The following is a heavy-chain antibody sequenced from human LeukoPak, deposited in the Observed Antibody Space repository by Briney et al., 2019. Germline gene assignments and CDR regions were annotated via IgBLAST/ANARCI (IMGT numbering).Heavy chain of an antibody. Sequence: SETLSLTCTVSGGSISSSSYYWGWIRQPPGKGLEWIGSIYYSGSTYYNPSLKSRVTISVDRSKNQFSLKLSSVTAADTAVYYCAREKDGGNWFDPWGQGTLVTVSS. CDR3: AREKDGGNWFDP. CDR2: IYYSGST. J-gene: IGHJ5*02. D-gene: IGHD4-23*01. V-gene: IGHV4-39*07. CDR1: GGSISSSSYY.